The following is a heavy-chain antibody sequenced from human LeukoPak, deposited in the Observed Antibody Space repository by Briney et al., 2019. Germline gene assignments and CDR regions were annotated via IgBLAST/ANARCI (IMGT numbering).Heavy chain of an antibody. Sequence: SETLSLTCIVSGGSISNYYWTWIRQPPGKGLEWTGYIYYSGSTNYNPSLKSRVTISVDTSKNQFSLKLSSVTAADTAVYYCARHFDSSGGDDAFDIWGQGTMVTVSS. CDR2: IYYSGST. D-gene: IGHD3-22*01. CDR1: GGSISNYY. J-gene: IGHJ3*02. CDR3: ARHFDSSGGDDAFDI. V-gene: IGHV4-59*08.